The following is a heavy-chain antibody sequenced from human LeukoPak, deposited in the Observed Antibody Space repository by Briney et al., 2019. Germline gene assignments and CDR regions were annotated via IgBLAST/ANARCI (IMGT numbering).Heavy chain of an antibody. J-gene: IGHJ3*02. Sequence: SETLSLTCSVSGDPITGYYWGWIRQPPGKGLEWIGNIYYTGNTYYNSSLKSRVTISLDTSKNQFSLKVISMTAADTAAYDCTKSDGYGLIRICGRGTMVTVSS. V-gene: IGHV4-39*07. CDR2: IYYTGNT. CDR1: GDPITGYY. D-gene: IGHD3-10*01. CDR3: TKSDGYGLIRI.